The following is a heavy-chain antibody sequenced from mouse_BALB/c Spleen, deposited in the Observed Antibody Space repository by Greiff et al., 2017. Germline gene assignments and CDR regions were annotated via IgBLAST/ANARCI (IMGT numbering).Heavy chain of an antibody. CDR3: ARQAGGATIAY. Sequence: EVMLVESGGGLVKPGGSLKLSCAASGFTFSSYAMSWVRQTPEKRLEWVATISSGGSYTYYPDTVKGRFTISRDNAKNTLYLQMSSLKSEDTAMYYCARQAGGATIAYWGQGTLVTVSA. J-gene: IGHJ3*01. D-gene: IGHD3-1*01. V-gene: IGHV5-9-1*01. CDR2: ISSGGSYT. CDR1: GFTFSSYA.